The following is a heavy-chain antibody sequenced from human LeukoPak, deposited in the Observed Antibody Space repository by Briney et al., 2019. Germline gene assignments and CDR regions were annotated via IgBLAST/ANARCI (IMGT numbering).Heavy chain of an antibody. J-gene: IGHJ4*02. CDR3: ARVLSDYWETVPGFDY. Sequence: ASVTVSFTSSAYTFTIYYMHWVRQAPGQGLEWMGIINPSGGSTSYAQKFQGRVTMTRDTSTSTVYMDLSSLRSEDTAVYYCARVLSDYWETVPGFDYWGQGTLVTVSS. D-gene: IGHD4-17*01. CDR1: AYTFTIYY. CDR2: INPSGGST. V-gene: IGHV1-46*01.